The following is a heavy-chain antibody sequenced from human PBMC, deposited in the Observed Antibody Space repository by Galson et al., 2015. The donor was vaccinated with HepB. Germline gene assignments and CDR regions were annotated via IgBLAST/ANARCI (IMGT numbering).Heavy chain of an antibody. CDR2: IYSGGST. J-gene: IGHJ6*03. D-gene: IGHD3-3*01. CDR3: ARVILYDFWSGHQTYYYYYMDV. V-gene: IGHV3-53*01. CDR1: GFTVSSNY. Sequence: SLRLSCAASGFTVSSNYMSWVRQAPGKGLEWVSVIYSGGSTYYADSVKGRFTISRDNSKNTLYLQMNSLRAEDTAVYYCARVILYDFWSGHQTYYYYYMDVWGKGTTVTVSS.